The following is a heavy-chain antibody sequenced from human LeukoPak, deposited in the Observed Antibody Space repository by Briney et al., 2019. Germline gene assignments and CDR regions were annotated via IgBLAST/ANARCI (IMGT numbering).Heavy chain of an antibody. J-gene: IGHJ3*02. V-gene: IGHV1-69*13. CDR3: ARSTPDYSAFDI. CDR1: GGTFSSYA. CDR2: IIPIFGTA. Sequence: ASVEVSRKASGGTFSSYAISWVRQAPGQGLEWMGGIIPIFGTANYAQKFQGRVTITADESTSTAYMELSSLRSEDTAVYYCARSTPDYSAFDIWGQGTMVTVSS. D-gene: IGHD4-11*01.